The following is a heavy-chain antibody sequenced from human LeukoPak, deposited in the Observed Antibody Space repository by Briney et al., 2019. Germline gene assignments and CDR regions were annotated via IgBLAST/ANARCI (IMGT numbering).Heavy chain of an antibody. CDR3: ARDNNGLYFGVRGFDI. Sequence: SQTLSLTCTVSGGSISSGGYYWSWIRQHPGKGLEWIGYIYYSGSTYYNPSLKSRVTISVDTSKNQFSLKLSSVTAADTAVYYCARDNNGLYFGVRGFDIWGQGKMVIVSS. D-gene: IGHD3-3*01. J-gene: IGHJ3*02. CDR2: IYYSGST. CDR1: GGSISSGGYY. V-gene: IGHV4-31*03.